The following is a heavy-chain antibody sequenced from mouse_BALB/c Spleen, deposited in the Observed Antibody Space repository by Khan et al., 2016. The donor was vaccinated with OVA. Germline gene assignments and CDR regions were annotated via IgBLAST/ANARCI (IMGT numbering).Heavy chain of an antibody. D-gene: IGHD1-1*01. CDR3: ARKNYYGYAMDY. CDR2: ISYSGST. CDR1: GYSITSGYA. V-gene: IGHV3-2*02. J-gene: IGHJ4*01. Sequence: EVKLEESGPGLVKPSQSLSLTCTVTGYSITSGYAWNWIRQFPGNKLEWMGYISYSGSTSYNPSLRSRISITRDTSKNQFFLQLNSVTTEDTATYYCARKNYYGYAMDYRGQGTSVTVSS.